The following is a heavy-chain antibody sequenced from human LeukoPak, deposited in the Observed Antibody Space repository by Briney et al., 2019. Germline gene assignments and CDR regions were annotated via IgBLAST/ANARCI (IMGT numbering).Heavy chain of an antibody. V-gene: IGHV3-48*03. CDR3: ARESIAVAGAPFDY. Sequence: GGSLRLSCAASGFTFSSYEINWVRPAPGKGLEWVSYISSGSTIYDADSVKGRFTISRDNAKNSLYLQMNSLRAEDTAVYYCARESIAVAGAPFDYWGQGTLVTVSS. D-gene: IGHD6-19*01. CDR2: ISSGSTI. J-gene: IGHJ4*02. CDR1: GFTFSSYE.